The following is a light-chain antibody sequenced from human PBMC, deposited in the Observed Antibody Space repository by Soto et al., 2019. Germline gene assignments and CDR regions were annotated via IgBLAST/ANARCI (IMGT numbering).Light chain of an antibody. V-gene: IGKV1-39*01. J-gene: IGKJ1*01. CDR1: QSISNY. CDR3: QQSYSTPRT. Sequence: DIQMTQSPSSLSASVGDRVTITCRASQSISNYLYWYQQKPGKAPKLLMYAASSLQSGVPSRFGGSGYGTDFTLTISSLQPEDFATDYCQQSYSTPRTFGQGTKVEIK. CDR2: AAS.